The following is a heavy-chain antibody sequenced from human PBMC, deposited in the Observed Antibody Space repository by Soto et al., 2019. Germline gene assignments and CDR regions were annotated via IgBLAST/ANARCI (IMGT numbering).Heavy chain of an antibody. V-gene: IGHV4-39*01. J-gene: IGHJ4*02. Sequence: SETLSLTCAVSGGSLNHNNYYWGWVRQPPGKGLEWVASISYSGTTYYNPSLKSRVIKSVDTSRNQFSLKLSSVTAADTAVYYCARNFSVDYFAYWGQGALVTVSS. CDR1: GGSLNHNNYY. CDR2: ISYSGTT. CDR3: ARNFSVDYFAY.